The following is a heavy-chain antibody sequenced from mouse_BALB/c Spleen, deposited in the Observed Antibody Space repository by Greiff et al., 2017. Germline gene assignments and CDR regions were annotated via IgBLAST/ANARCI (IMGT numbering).Heavy chain of an antibody. Sequence: QVQLKESGPGLVQPSQSLSITCTVSGFSLPSYGVHWVRQSPGKGLEWLGVIWSGGSTDYNAAFISRLSISKDNSKSQVFFKMNSLQADDTAIYYCARNYYRYDGYAMDYWGQGTSVTVSS. CDR3: ARNYYRYDGYAMDY. D-gene: IGHD2-14*01. J-gene: IGHJ4*01. CDR2: IWSGGST. CDR1: GFSLPSYG. V-gene: IGHV2-4-1*01.